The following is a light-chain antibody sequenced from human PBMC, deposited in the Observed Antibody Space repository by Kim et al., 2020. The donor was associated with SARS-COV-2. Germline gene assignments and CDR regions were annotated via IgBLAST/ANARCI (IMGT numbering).Light chain of an antibody. CDR2: KAS. J-gene: IGKJ2*01. V-gene: IGKV1-5*03. CDR3: IQYNSYST. CDR1: QSISSW. Sequence: DIQMTLSSSTLSASVGDRVTITCRASQSISSWLAWYQQKPGKAPKLLIYKASSLESGVPSRFSGSGSGTEFTLTISSLQPDDFATYCCIQYNSYSTFGQGTKLEI.